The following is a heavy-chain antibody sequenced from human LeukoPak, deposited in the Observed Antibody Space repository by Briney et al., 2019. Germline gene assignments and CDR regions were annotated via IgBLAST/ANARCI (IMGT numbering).Heavy chain of an antibody. CDR1: DGSISSYY. CDR2: IYYSGCT. J-gene: IGHJ3*02. D-gene: IGHD3-16*01. V-gene: IGHV4-59*01. Sequence: PSETLSLTCIVSDGSISSYYWSWIRQPPGKGLEWIGYIYYSGCTNYNPSLKSRVTISIDTSKNQFSLKLSSVTAADTAVYYCARDRAGGPGSGDAFDIWGQGTMVTVSS. CDR3: ARDRAGGPGSGDAFDI.